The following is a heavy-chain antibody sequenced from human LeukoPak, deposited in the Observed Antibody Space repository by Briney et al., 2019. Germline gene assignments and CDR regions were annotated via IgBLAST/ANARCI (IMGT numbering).Heavy chain of an antibody. J-gene: IGHJ4*02. CDR1: GGSINSNNYY. Sequence: PSETLSLTCTVSGGSINSNNYYWGWIRQPPGKGLEWIGEIYHSGSTNYNPSLKSRVTISVDKSKNQFSLKLSSVTAADTAVYYCARVSGLAAAGTEFDYWGQGTLVTVSS. V-gene: IGHV4-39*07. D-gene: IGHD6-13*01. CDR3: ARVSGLAAAGTEFDY. CDR2: IYHSGST.